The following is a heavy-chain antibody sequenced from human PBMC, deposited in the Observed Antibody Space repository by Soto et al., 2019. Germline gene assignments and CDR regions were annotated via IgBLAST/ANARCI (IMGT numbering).Heavy chain of an antibody. J-gene: IGHJ4*02. V-gene: IGHV3-9*01. Sequence: EVQLVESGGGLVQPGRSLRLSCAASGFTFDDYAMHWVRQAPGKGLEWVSGISWNSGSIGYADSVKGRFTISRDNAKNTLYLQMISPSAEDTACYYCAKGGQPLVEGGGYWGQGTLVTVSS. D-gene: IGHD6-6*01. CDR1: GFTFDDYA. CDR3: AKGGQPLVEGGGY. CDR2: ISWNSGSI.